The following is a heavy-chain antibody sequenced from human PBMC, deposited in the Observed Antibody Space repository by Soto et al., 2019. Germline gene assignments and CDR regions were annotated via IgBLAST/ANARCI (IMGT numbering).Heavy chain of an antibody. D-gene: IGHD1-1*01. CDR1: GGSVRAPDW. CDR2: VHISGHS. Sequence: GTLSLTCTLSGGSVRAPDWWNWVRQSPDKGLEWIAEVHISGHSNYNPSLRSRVSVSIDSSKNQFYLNLNSVTAADTAIYYCARVRQGCSANNCYFDPWGQGTQVTVSS. J-gene: IGHJ5*01. V-gene: IGHV4-4*02. CDR3: ARVRQGCSANNCYFDP.